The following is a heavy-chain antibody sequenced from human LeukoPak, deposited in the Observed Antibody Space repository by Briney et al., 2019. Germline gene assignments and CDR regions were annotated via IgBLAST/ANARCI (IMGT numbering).Heavy chain of an antibody. CDR2: ISVSGAST. Sequence: PGGSLRLSCAASGFTFSRYAMGWVRQAPGKGLEWVSSISVSGASTYDADSVKGRFTISRDNSKNTLYLQMNGLRAEDTALYYCAKDSRFCNGGECYGWFGPWGQGTLVTVSS. CDR1: GFTFSRYA. CDR3: AKDSRFCNGGECYGWFGP. D-gene: IGHD2-8*02. V-gene: IGHV3-23*01. J-gene: IGHJ5*02.